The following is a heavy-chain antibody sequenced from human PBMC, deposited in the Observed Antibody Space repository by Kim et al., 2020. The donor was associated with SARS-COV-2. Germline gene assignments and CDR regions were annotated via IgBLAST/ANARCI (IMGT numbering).Heavy chain of an antibody. CDR2: T. V-gene: IGHV3-73*01. Sequence: TAYAASVKGRFTISRDDSKNTAYLQMNSLKTEYTAVYYCTKIAAAGGVDYWGQGTLVTVSS. J-gene: IGHJ4*02. D-gene: IGHD6-13*01. CDR3: TKIAAAGGVDY.